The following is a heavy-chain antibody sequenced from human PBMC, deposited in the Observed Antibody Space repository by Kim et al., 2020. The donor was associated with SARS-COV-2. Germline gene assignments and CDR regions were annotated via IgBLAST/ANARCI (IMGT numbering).Heavy chain of an antibody. CDR3: AKDHIAAAGYYYYYYGMDV. J-gene: IGHJ6*02. Sequence: GRFTISRDNSKNTLYLQMNSLRAEDTAVYYCAKDHIAAAGYYYYYYGMDVWGQGTTVTVSS. D-gene: IGHD6-13*01. V-gene: IGHV3-30*02.